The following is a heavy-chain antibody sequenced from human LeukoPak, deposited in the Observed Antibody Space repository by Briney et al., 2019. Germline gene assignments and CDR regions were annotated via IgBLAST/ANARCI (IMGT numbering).Heavy chain of an antibody. Sequence: PGGSLRLSCAASGFTFSSYSMNWVRQAPGKELEWVSSISSSSSYIYYADSVKGRFTISRDNAKNSLYLQMNSLRAEDTAVYYCARDSARIAAAGHWACFDPWGQSTLVTVSS. D-gene: IGHD6-13*01. CDR2: ISSSSSYI. J-gene: IGHJ5*02. CDR1: GFTFSSYS. CDR3: ARDSARIAAAGHWACFDP. V-gene: IGHV3-21*01.